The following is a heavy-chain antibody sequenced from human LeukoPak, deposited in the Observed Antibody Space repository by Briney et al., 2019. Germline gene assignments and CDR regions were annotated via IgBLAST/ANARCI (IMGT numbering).Heavy chain of an antibody. V-gene: IGHV3-23*01. CDR3: AKDHATGWNIDFDFDD. Sequence: GGSLRLSCAASGLTFSSYGFSWVRQVSGMGLEWVSAISGGGGSTYYPDSVRGRFTISRDNSKNTLYLQMNNLTVEDTAIYYCAKDHATGWNIDFDFDDWGQGTLVTVSS. J-gene: IGHJ4*02. D-gene: IGHD1/OR15-1a*01. CDR1: GLTFSSYG. CDR2: ISGGGGST.